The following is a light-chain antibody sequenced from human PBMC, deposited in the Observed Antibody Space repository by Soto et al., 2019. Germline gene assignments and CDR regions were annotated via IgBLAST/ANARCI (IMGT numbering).Light chain of an antibody. CDR3: QQRSNWSLT. V-gene: IGKV3-11*01. J-gene: IGKJ4*01. CDR2: DAS. CDR1: QSVSSY. Sequence: DIVLTQSPATLSLSPGERATLSCRASQSVSSYLAWYQQKPGQAPRLLIYDASNRATGIPARFSGSGSGTDFTLTISSLEPEDFAVYYCQQRSNWSLTFGGGTKVDIK.